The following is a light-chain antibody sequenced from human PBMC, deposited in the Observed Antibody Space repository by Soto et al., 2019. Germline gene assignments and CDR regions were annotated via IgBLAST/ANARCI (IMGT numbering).Light chain of an antibody. V-gene: IGKV1-5*01. CDR3: QQYNSYSRG. CDR1: QSISSW. CDR2: DAS. Sequence: DIQMTQSPSTLSASVGDRVTITCRASQSISSWLAWYQQKPGNAPKLLIYDASSLESGVPSRFSGSGSGTEFTLTISSLQPDDFATYYCQQYNSYSRGFGQGTKVEIK. J-gene: IGKJ1*01.